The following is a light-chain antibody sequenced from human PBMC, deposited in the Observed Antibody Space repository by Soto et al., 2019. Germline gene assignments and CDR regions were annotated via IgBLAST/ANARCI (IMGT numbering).Light chain of an antibody. J-gene: IGKJ3*01. CDR1: QSVSSY. Sequence: EIVLTQSPATLSLSPGERATLSCRASQSVSSYLAWYQQKPGQAPRLLIYDASNRVTGIPARFSGSGSGTDFTLTISSLEPEDFAVYYCQERSNWVFTFGPGTKVDIK. CDR3: QERSNWVFT. V-gene: IGKV3-11*01. CDR2: DAS.